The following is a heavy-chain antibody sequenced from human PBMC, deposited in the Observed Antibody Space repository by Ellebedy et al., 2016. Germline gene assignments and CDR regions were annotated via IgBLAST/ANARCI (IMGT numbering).Heavy chain of an antibody. D-gene: IGHD1-1*01. Sequence: GESLKISCVASAFSFSNSWMGWVRQAPGKGLEWMANINDDGSIKNYMDSVKGRFTISRDNAKNSLYLLMDSLRAEDTAVYYCASGGRNGWDTHYDFWGQGTLVTVSS. CDR2: INDDGSIK. J-gene: IGHJ4*02. CDR1: AFSFSNSW. CDR3: ASGGRNGWDTHYDF. V-gene: IGHV3-7*01.